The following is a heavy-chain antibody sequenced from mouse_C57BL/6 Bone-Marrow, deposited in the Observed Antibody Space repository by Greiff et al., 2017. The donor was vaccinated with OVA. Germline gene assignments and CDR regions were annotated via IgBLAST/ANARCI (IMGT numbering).Heavy chain of an antibody. J-gene: IGHJ2*01. CDR1: GFTFSSYG. Sequence: EVQVVESGGDLVKPGGSLKLSCAASGFTFSSYGMSWVRQTPDKRLEWVATISSGGSYTYYPDSVKGRFTISRGNAKNPLYLQMSSLKSEDTAMYYCARLRPPFDYEGQGTTLTVSS. V-gene: IGHV5-6*01. CDR3: ARLRPPFDY. CDR2: ISSGGSYT.